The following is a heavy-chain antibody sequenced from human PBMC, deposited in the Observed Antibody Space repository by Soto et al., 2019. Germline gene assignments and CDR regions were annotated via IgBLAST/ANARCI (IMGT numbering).Heavy chain of an antibody. CDR3: ARDRSIAARQEGYYGMDV. J-gene: IGHJ6*02. V-gene: IGHV1-69*13. CDR2: IIPIFGTA. CDR1: GVTFSSYA. D-gene: IGHD6-6*01. Sequence: SVKVSCKASGVTFSSYAISWVRQAPGQGLEWMGGIIPIFGTANYAQKFQGRVTITADESTSTAYMELSSLRSEDTAVYYCARDRSIAARQEGYYGMDVWGQGTTVTVSS.